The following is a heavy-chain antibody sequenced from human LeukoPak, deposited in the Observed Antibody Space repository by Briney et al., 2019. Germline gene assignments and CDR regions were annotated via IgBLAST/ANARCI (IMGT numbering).Heavy chain of an antibody. Sequence: GESLKISCKGSGYSFTSCWIGWVRQMPGKGLEWMGIIYPGDSDTRYSPSFQGQVTISADKSISTAYLQWSSLKASDTAMYYCARQSPAYYYDSSGYYYFDYWGQGTLVTVSS. CDR2: IYPGDSDT. CDR1: GYSFTSCW. V-gene: IGHV5-51*01. CDR3: ARQSPAYYYDSSGYYYFDY. D-gene: IGHD3-22*01. J-gene: IGHJ4*02.